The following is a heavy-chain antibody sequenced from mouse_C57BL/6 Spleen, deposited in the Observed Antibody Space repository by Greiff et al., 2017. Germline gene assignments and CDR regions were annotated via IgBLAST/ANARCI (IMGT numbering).Heavy chain of an antibody. Sequence: VKLQQSGAELVRPGASVKLSCKASGYTFTSYGISWVKQRTGQGLEWIGEIYPRSGNTYYNEKFKGKATLTVDTSSSTAYMQLRSLTSEDSAVYFYARAAYYGGYCVSWFAYWGQGTMVTVSA. CDR3: ARAAYYGGYCVSWFAY. D-gene: IGHD1-1*02. J-gene: IGHJ3*01. CDR2: IYPRSGNT. V-gene: IGHV1-81*01. CDR1: GYTFTSYG.